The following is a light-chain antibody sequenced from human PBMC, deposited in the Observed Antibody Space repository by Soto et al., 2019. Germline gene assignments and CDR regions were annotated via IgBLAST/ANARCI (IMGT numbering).Light chain of an antibody. CDR3: QQYYSTPPT. CDR1: QSVLYSSNNKNY. J-gene: IGKJ1*01. Sequence: DIVMTQSPDSLAVSLGERATINCKSSQSVLYSSNNKNYLAWYQQKPGQPPKLLIYWASTRESGVPDRFSGSGSGTDFTPTISSLQAEDGAVYYCQQYYSTPPTFGQGTKVEIK. CDR2: WAS. V-gene: IGKV4-1*01.